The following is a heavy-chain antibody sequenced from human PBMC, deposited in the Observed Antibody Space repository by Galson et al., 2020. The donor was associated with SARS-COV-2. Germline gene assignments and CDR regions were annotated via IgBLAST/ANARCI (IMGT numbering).Heavy chain of an antibody. J-gene: IGHJ4*02. CDR2: INPNSGGT. D-gene: IGHD5-12*01. V-gene: IGHV1-2*04. CDR3: ARETEMATFNYFDY. Sequence: EWMRWINPNSGGTNYAQKFQGWVTMTRDTSISTAYMELSRLKSDDTAVYYCARETEMATFNYFDYWGQGTLVTVSS.